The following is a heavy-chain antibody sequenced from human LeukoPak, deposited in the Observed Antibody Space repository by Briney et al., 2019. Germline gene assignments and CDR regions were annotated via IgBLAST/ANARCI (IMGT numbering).Heavy chain of an antibody. Sequence: SETLSFTCAVSGDSISSGGYWWSWIRQHPGRGPEWIGYISYGGNTYYNPSLKSRVAISADTPKNQFSLRLSSTTAADTAVYYCARAPVATPSEFDYWGQGTLVTVSS. D-gene: IGHD5-12*01. CDR2: ISYGGNT. CDR3: ARAPVATPSEFDY. V-gene: IGHV4-31*11. CDR1: GDSISSGGYW. J-gene: IGHJ4*02.